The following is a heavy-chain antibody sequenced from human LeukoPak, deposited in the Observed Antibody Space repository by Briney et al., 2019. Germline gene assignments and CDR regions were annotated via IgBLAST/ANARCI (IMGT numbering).Heavy chain of an antibody. Sequence: SETLSLTCTVSGDSITSDSITSGYWSWIRQPPGKGLEWLGYIYYSGSTYYNPSLKSRVTISVDTSKNQFSLKLSSVTAADTAVYYCASGGGYSYDFWSGYRSNNWFDPWGQGTLVTVSS. D-gene: IGHD3-3*01. V-gene: IGHV4-39*01. CDR3: ASGGGYSYDFWSGYRSNNWFDP. J-gene: IGHJ5*02. CDR2: IYYSGST. CDR1: GDSITSDSITSGY.